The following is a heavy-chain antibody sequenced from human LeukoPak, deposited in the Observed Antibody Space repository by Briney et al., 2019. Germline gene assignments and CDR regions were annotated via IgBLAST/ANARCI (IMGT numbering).Heavy chain of an antibody. CDR3: ARDFGGMDV. J-gene: IGHJ6*02. CDR1: GNYW. D-gene: IGHD3-10*01. V-gene: IGHV3-74*01. Sequence: GGSLRLSCAASGNYWMHWVRQVPGKGLVWVSHINSDGSWTSYADSVKGRFTISKDNAKNTVYLQMNSLRAEDTAVYYCARDFGGMDVWGQGTTVTVSS. CDR2: INSDGSWT.